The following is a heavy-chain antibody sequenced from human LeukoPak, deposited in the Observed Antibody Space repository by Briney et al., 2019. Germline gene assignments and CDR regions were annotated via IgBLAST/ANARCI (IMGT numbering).Heavy chain of an antibody. J-gene: IGHJ4*02. V-gene: IGHV3-30*14. Sequence: GGSLRLSCAASGFTFSSYAMHWVRQAPGKGLEWVAVISYNGSNKYYADSVKGRFTISRDQANNTLYLQMNTLRDEDTAVYYCARGPRYSFYWGQGTLVSVSS. CDR3: ARGPRYSFY. D-gene: IGHD6-13*01. CDR1: GFTFSSYA. CDR2: ISYNGSNK.